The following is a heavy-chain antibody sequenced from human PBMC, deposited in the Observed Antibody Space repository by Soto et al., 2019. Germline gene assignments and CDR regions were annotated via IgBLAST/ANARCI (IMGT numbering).Heavy chain of an antibody. V-gene: IGHV4-30-4*01. Sequence: QVQLQESGPGLVKPSQTLSLTCTVSGDSMGSGDYYWTWIRQPPGKGLEWIGYIYYIGTTFYNPSLERRVNISIDTSKIHFSLSLTSVTAADTAVYYCSRGSTYYGFLTWGQGTLVTVSS. D-gene: IGHD3-10*01. CDR2: IYYIGTT. CDR1: GDSMGSGDYY. CDR3: SRGSTYYGFLT. J-gene: IGHJ5*02.